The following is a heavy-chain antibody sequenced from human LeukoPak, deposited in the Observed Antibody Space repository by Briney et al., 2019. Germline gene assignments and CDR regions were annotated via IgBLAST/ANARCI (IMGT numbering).Heavy chain of an antibody. V-gene: IGHV1-8*01. D-gene: IGHD6-6*01. CDR3: ARGRGIAARRRYNWFDP. J-gene: IGHJ5*02. Sequence: ASVKVSCKASGYTFTSYDINWVRQATGQGLEWMGWMNPNSGNTGYAQKFQGRVTMTRNTSISTAYMELSSLRSEDTAVYYCARGRGIAARRRYNWFDPWGQGTLVTVSS. CDR2: MNPNSGNT. CDR1: GYTFTSYD.